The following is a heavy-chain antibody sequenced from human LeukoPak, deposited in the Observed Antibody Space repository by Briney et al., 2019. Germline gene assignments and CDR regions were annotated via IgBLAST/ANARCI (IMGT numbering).Heavy chain of an antibody. CDR2: IYYSGCT. J-gene: IGHJ2*01. Sequence: SETLSLTCTVSGGSISSYYWSWIRQPPGKGLEWIGYIYYSGCTNYNPSLKSRVTISVDTSKNQFSLKLSSVTAADTAVYYCAAGYSYDYWYFDLWGRGTLVTVSS. D-gene: IGHD5-18*01. CDR3: AAGYSYDYWYFDL. CDR1: GGSISSYY. V-gene: IGHV4-59*01.